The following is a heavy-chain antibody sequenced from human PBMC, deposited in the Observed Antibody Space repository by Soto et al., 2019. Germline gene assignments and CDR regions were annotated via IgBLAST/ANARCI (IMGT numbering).Heavy chain of an antibody. CDR2: IIPIFGTA. J-gene: IGHJ6*02. D-gene: IGHD4-17*01. V-gene: IGHV1-69*13. Sequence: SSVKVSCKDSGSTFSNYAISWVRQAPGQGLEWMGGIIPIFGTANYAQKFQGRVTITADESTSTAYMELSSLRSEDTAVYYCARVRTTVAPIRHYYYGMDAWREGTTVTVSS. CDR1: GSTFSNYA. CDR3: ARVRTTVAPIRHYYYGMDA.